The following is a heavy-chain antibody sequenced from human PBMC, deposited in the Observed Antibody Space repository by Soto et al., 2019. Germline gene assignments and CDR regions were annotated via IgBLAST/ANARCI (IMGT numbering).Heavy chain of an antibody. V-gene: IGHV1-24*01. CDR2: FDPEDGET. D-gene: IGHD3-3*01. CDR3: ATSSRYYDFWSGYYSLGYFQH. CDR1: GYTLTELS. Sequence: GASVKVSCKVSGYTLTELSMHWVRQAPGKRLEWMGGFDPEDGETIYAQKFQGRVTMTEDTSTDTAYMELSSLRSEDTAVYYCATSSRYYDFWSGYYSLGYFQHWGQGTLVTVSS. J-gene: IGHJ1*01.